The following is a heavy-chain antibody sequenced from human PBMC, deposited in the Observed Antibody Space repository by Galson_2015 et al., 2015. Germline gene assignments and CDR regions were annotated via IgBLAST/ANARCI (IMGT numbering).Heavy chain of an antibody. Sequence: TLSLTCAVYGGSFSGYYWSWIRQPPGKGLEWIGEINHSGSTNYNPSLKSRVTISVDTSKNQFSLKLSSVTAADTAVYYCARGRMVTPIDYWGQGTLVTVSS. D-gene: IGHD2-21*02. CDR3: ARGRMVTPIDY. CDR1: GGSFSGYY. V-gene: IGHV4-34*01. CDR2: INHSGST. J-gene: IGHJ4*02.